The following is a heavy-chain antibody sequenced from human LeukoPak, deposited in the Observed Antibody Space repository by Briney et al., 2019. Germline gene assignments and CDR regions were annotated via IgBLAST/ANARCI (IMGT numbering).Heavy chain of an antibody. D-gene: IGHD2-2*02. CDR2: ITNWNGGST. CDR3: ARCSRSSTDCYSAFDI. V-gene: IGHV3-20*04. CDR1: GFTFDDYG. Sequence: PGGSLRLSCEASGFTFDDYGMSWVRQSTGKGLEWVSAITNWNGGSTGYADSVRGRFTISRDNAKNSLYLQMNSPRAEDTASYYCARCSRSSTDCYSAFDIWGQGTMVTVSS. J-gene: IGHJ3*02.